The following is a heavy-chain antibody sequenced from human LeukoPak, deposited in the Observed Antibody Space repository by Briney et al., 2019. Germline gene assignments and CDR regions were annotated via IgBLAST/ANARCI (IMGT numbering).Heavy chain of an antibody. J-gene: IGHJ4*02. V-gene: IGHV4-4*07. Sequence: PSETLSLTCTVSGASISSYYWSWIRQHAGKGMEWLGRIYTSGSTNYNASLKSRVSMSVDTSKNQFSLKLSSVTAADTAVFYCARENSGSYREFDYWGQGTLVTVSS. CDR2: IYTSGST. CDR3: ARENSGSYREFDY. D-gene: IGHD1-26*01. CDR1: GASISSYY.